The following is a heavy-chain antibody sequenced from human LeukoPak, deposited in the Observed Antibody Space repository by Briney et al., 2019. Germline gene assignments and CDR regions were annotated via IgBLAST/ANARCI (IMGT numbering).Heavy chain of an antibody. CDR2: TRIKPNSYTT. D-gene: IGHD1-26*01. CDR1: GFTFSDHY. V-gene: IGHV3-72*01. J-gene: IGHJ4*02. CDR3: ASISKLVGASSGTSVADY. Sequence: GGSLRLSCAASGFTFSDHYMDWVRQAPGKGLEWVGRTRIKPNSYTTEYAASVKGRFTISRDDSKNSLYLQMNSLKTEDTAVYYCASISKLVGASSGTSVADYWGQGTLVTVSS.